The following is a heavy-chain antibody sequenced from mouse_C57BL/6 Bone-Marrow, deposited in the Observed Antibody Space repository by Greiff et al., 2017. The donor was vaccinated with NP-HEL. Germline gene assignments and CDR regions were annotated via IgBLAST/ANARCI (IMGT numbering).Heavy chain of an antibody. J-gene: IGHJ3*01. CDR1: GYTFTSYW. Sequence: QVQLQQPGAELVMPGASVKLSCKASGYTFTSYWMHWVKQRPGHGLEWIGEIDPSDSYTNYNQKFKGKSTLTVDKSSSTAYMQLSSLTSEDSAVYYCARSPLSAWFAYWGQGTLVTVSA. V-gene: IGHV1-69*01. CDR3: ARSPLSAWFAY. D-gene: IGHD2-3*01. CDR2: IDPSDSYT.